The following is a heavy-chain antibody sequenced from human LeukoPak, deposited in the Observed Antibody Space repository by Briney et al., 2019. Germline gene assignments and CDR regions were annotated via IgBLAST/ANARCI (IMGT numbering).Heavy chain of an antibody. V-gene: IGHV4-39*01. CDR1: GGSISSSSYY. D-gene: IGHD3-3*02. CDR3: ARHVRNFGGYLY. CDR2: IYYSGST. Sequence: SETLSLTCTVSGGSISSSSYYWGWIRQPPGNGLEWIGSIYYSGSTYYNPSLKSRVTISVDTSKNQFSLKLSSVTAADTAVYYCARHVRNFGGYLYWGQGTLVTVSS. J-gene: IGHJ4*02.